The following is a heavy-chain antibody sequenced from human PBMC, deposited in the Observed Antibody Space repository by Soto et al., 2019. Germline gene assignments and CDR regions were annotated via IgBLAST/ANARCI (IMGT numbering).Heavy chain of an antibody. D-gene: IGHD3-10*01. CDR3: ARSSGSYSKWFDS. V-gene: IGHV1-2*02. CDR1: GYTLTAYY. Sequence: ASVKVSCKTSGYTLTAYYMHWLRQAPGHGLEWLGWTSPRTGGAKYSHKFQGRVSMTRNTSITTAYMELTGLSTDDTAVYYCARSSGSYSKWFDSWGQGTLVTVSS. CDR2: TSPRTGGA. J-gene: IGHJ5*01.